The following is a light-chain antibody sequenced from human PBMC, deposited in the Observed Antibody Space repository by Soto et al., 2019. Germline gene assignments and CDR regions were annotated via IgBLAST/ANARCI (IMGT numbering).Light chain of an antibody. Sequence: DIQMTQSPSSLSASLGDRVTITCRASQSIRSYLIWYQQKPGKAPKRLIYAASSLQSGVPSRFSGSGSGTDFTLTISSLQPEDFATYYCQQSYSTPCTFGQGTRLEI. CDR3: QQSYSTPCT. CDR2: AAS. V-gene: IGKV1-39*01. CDR1: QSIRSY. J-gene: IGKJ5*01.